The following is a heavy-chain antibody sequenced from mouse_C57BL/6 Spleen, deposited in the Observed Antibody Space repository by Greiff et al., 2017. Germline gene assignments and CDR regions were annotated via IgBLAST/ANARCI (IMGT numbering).Heavy chain of an antibody. CDR3: ARSTAQATLYAMDY. CDR2: INPNYGTT. D-gene: IGHD3-2*02. Sequence: VHVKQSGPELVKPGASVKISCKASGYSFTDYNMNWVKQSNGKSLEWIGVINPNYGTTSYNQKFKGKATLTVDQSSSTAYMQLNSLTSEDSAVYYCARSTAQATLYAMDYWGQGTSVTVSS. J-gene: IGHJ4*01. V-gene: IGHV1-39*01. CDR1: GYSFTDYN.